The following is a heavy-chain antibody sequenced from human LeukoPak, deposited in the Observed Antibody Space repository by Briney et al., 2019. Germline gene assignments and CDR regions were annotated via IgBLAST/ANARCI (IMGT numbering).Heavy chain of an antibody. V-gene: IGHV1-2*04. CDR3: ARDIGHYYYGMDV. CDR2: INPNSGGT. J-gene: IGHJ6*02. CDR1: GYTFTGYY. D-gene: IGHD3-16*02. Sequence: ASVKVSCKASGYTFTGYYMHWVRQAPGQGLEWMGWINPNSGGTNYAQKFQGWVTMTRDTSISTAYMELSRLRSDDTAVYYCARDIGHYYYGMDVWGQGTTVTVSS.